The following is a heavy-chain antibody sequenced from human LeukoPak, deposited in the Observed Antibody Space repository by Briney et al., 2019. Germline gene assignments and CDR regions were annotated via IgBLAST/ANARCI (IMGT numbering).Heavy chain of an antibody. J-gene: IGHJ4*02. CDR3: ARPRDDSTGYYLGY. CDR2: IYYTGTT. CDR1: GGSIRGSSYY. V-gene: IGHV4-39*02. D-gene: IGHD3-22*01. Sequence: PSETLSPTRTVSGGSIRGSSYYWGWIRQPPGKGLEWIGNIYYTGTTYYNPSLKSRVTISVDTSKNHFSLRLRSVTAADTAVYFCARPRDDSTGYYLGYWGQGTLVTVSS.